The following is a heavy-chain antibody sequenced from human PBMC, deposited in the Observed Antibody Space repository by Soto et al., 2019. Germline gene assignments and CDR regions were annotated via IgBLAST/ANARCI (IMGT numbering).Heavy chain of an antibody. CDR3: STQREGATYCFDY. J-gene: IGHJ4*02. Sequence: QMQLVQSGPEVKKPGTSVKVSCKASTFTFTSSAVQWVRQARGQRLEWRGWIVVGSGNTKYAQNFQERVTITRDMSSSTAYLELSSLRSEDTAVYYCSTQREGATYCFDYWGQATLLPVSS. CDR2: IVVGSGNT. V-gene: IGHV1-58*01. CDR1: TFTFTSSA. D-gene: IGHD1-26*01.